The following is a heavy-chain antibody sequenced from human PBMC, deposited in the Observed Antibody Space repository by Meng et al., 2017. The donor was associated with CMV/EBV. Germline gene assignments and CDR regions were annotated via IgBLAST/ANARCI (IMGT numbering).Heavy chain of an antibody. D-gene: IGHD3-3*01. V-gene: IGHV3-23*01. Sequence: GESLKISCAASGFTFSSYAMSWVRQAPGKGLEWVSAISGSGGSTYYADSVEGRFTISRDNSKNTLYLQMNSLRAEDTAVYYCAKDPGDFWSGPYPPDYWGQGTLVTVSS. J-gene: IGHJ4*02. CDR2: ISGSGGST. CDR3: AKDPGDFWSGPYPPDY. CDR1: GFTFSSYA.